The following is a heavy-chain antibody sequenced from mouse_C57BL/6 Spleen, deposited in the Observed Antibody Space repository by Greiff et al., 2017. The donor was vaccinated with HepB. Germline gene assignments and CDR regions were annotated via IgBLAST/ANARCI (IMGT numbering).Heavy chain of an antibody. V-gene: IGHV1-50*01. J-gene: IGHJ4*01. CDR3: ARKRAMDY. Sequence: QVQLQQPGAELVKPGASVKLSCKASGYTFTSYWMQWVKQRPGQGLEWIGEIDPSDSYTNYNQKFKGKATLTVDTSSSTAYMQLSSLTSEDSAVYYCARKRAMDYWGQGTSDTVSS. CDR2: IDPSDSYT. CDR1: GYTFTSYW.